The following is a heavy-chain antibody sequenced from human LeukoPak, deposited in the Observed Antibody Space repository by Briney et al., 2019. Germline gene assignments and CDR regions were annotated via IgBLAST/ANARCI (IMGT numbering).Heavy chain of an antibody. CDR3: AGDYGDVKFDH. Sequence: PSETLSLTCTVSGGSISSYYWSWIRQPPGKGLEFIGYIYHGGSTNYDPSLKSRLTMSVDTSKNQFSLKLSSVTAADTAVYYCAGDYGDVKFDHWGQGTLVTVSS. J-gene: IGHJ4*02. CDR1: GGSISSYY. CDR2: IYHGGST. D-gene: IGHD4-17*01. V-gene: IGHV4-59*01.